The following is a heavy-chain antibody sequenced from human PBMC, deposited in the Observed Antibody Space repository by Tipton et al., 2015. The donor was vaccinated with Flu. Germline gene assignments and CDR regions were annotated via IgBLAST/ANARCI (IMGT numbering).Heavy chain of an antibody. J-gene: IGHJ4*02. CDR1: GYSFTSYW. CDR3: ARRLTYVSGWDY. Sequence: QLVQSGAEVKKPGESLKISCKGSGYSFTSYWIGWVRQMPGKGLEWMGIIYPADSNTRYSPSFQGQVTISVDKSISTAFLQWSSLKASDSAMYFCARRLTYVSGWDYWGQGTLVTVSS. D-gene: IGHD6-19*01. CDR2: IYPADSNT. V-gene: IGHV5-51*01.